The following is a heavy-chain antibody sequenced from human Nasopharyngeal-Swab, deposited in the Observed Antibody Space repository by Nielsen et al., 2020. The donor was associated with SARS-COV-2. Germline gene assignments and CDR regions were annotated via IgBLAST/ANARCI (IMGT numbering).Heavy chain of an antibody. V-gene: IGHV1-69*13. D-gene: IGHD6-6*01. J-gene: IGHJ3*02. CDR2: FDPEDGET. CDR1: SFTLTDYG. Sequence: SVKVSCKASSFTLTDYGLSWVRQAPGQGLEWMGGFDPEDGETIYAQKFQGRVTITADESTSTAYMELSSLRSEDTAVYYCTTQLGDAFDIWGQGTMVTVSS. CDR3: TTQLGDAFDI.